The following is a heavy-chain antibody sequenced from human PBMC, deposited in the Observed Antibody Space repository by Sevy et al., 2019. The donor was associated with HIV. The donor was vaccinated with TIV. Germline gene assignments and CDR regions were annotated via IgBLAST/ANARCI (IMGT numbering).Heavy chain of an antibody. Sequence: SETLSLTCTVSDGSISSYYWTWIRQPANKELEWIGRISSSGNIKYNPSLKSRVTMSVDTSKNHFSLKLSSVTAADTAVYYCARETFYDSSGYYYSWFDPWGQGTLVTISS. CDR1: DGSISSYY. V-gene: IGHV4-4*07. CDR2: ISSSGNI. J-gene: IGHJ5*02. CDR3: ARETFYDSSGYYYSWFDP. D-gene: IGHD3-22*01.